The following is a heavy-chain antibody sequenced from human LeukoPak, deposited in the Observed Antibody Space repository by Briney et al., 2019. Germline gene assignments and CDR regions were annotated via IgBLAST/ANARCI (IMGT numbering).Heavy chain of an antibody. CDR2: IKQDGSEK. Sequence: GGSLRLSCAASGFAFSSYWMSWVRQAPGKGLERVANIKQDGSEKYYVDSVKGRFTISRDNSKNTLYLQMNSLRAEDTAVYYCARDHYGGNSGGAFDIWGQGTMVTVSS. CDR3: ARDHYGGNSGGAFDI. D-gene: IGHD4-23*01. CDR1: GFAFSSYW. J-gene: IGHJ3*02. V-gene: IGHV3-7*01.